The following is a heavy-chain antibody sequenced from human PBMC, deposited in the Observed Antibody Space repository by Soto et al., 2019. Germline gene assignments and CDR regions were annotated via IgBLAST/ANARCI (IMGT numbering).Heavy chain of an antibody. D-gene: IGHD6-13*01. V-gene: IGHV4-39*01. CDR3: ARRERAAGTDWWVDP. Sequence: QLQLQESGPGLVKPSETLSLTCTVSGGSISSSSFHWGWIRQPPGKGLEWIGSIYYSGSTYYSPSLKSRVTISVDTSKNQFSLKLSSVTATDTAVYYCARRERAAGTDWWVDPWGQGTLVTVSS. J-gene: IGHJ5*02. CDR1: GGSISSSSFH. CDR2: IYYSGST.